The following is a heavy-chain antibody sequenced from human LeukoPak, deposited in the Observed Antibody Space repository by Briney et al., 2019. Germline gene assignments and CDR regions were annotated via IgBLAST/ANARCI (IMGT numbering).Heavy chain of an antibody. Sequence: PGGSLRLSCVVSGFTFSSYAMNWVRQAPGKGLEWGSAISTSGGSTYYADSVKGRFTISRDNSKNTLYLQMNSLRAEDTAVYYCAKGKSSSFNWFDSWGQGTLVTVSS. CDR2: ISTSGGST. CDR1: GFTFSSYA. V-gene: IGHV3-23*01. CDR3: AKGKSSSFNWFDS. D-gene: IGHD6-13*01. J-gene: IGHJ5*01.